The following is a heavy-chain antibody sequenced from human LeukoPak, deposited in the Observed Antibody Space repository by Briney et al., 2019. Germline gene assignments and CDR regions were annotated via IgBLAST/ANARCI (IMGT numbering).Heavy chain of an antibody. CDR2: ISGSGGST. V-gene: IGHV3-23*01. J-gene: IGHJ4*02. Sequence: GGSLRLSCAASGFTFSSYAMSWVRQAPGKGLEWVSAISGSGGSTYYADSVKGRFTISRDNSKNTLYLQMNSLRAEDTAVYYCAKWRGGDSSGYYYFYAYWGQGILVTVSS. D-gene: IGHD3-22*01. CDR1: GFTFSSYA. CDR3: AKWRGGDSSGYYYFYAY.